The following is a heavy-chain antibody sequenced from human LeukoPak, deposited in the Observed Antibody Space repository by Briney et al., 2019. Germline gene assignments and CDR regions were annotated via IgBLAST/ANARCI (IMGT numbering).Heavy chain of an antibody. J-gene: IGHJ4*02. CDR1: GGSISSYY. Sequence: SETLSLTCTVSGGSISSYYWNWIRQPAGKGLEWLGHIYTSESTNYNPSLKSRVTISVDNSKNQFSLKLSSVTAADTAVYYCARGRYYYDSSGYLSYFDYWGQGTLVTVSS. CDR3: ARGRYYYDSSGYLSYFDY. CDR2: IYTSEST. D-gene: IGHD3-22*01. V-gene: IGHV4-4*07.